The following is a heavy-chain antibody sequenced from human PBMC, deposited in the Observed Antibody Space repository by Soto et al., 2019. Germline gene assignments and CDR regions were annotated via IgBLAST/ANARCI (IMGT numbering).Heavy chain of an antibody. CDR2: ITGGGVNT. J-gene: IGHJ4*02. V-gene: IGHV3-23*01. Sequence: EVQLLESGGDLVQPGGPLRLFCAASGFTFTSYAMGWIRQAPGKGLEWVSAITGGGVNTYYADSVKGRFTISRDNSKNTLYLQMNSLRAEDTAFYYCTQDGGSRDWLTVNWGQGTLVTVSS. CDR3: TQDGGSRDWLTVN. D-gene: IGHD3-9*01. CDR1: GFTFTSYA.